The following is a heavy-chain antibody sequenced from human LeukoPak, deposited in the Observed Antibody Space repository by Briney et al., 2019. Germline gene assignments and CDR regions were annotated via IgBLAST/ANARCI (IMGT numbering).Heavy chain of an antibody. Sequence: SETLSLTCAVYGGSFSAYYWSWIRQPPGKGLEWIGSIYYSGSTYYNPSLKSRVTISVDTSKNQFSLKLSSVTAADTAVYYCASVYPKWSTTITPDAFDIWGQGTMVTVSS. CDR3: ASVYPKWSTTITPDAFDI. CDR2: IYYSGST. V-gene: IGHV4-34*01. D-gene: IGHD5-12*01. J-gene: IGHJ3*02. CDR1: GGSFSAYY.